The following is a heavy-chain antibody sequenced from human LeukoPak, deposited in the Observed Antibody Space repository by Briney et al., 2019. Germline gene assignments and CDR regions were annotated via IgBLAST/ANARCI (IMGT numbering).Heavy chain of an antibody. V-gene: IGHV3-30*02. CDR3: AKVAGGYYYYYMDV. D-gene: IGHD6-13*01. CDR2: IRYDGSHK. CDR1: GITFSSYG. J-gene: IGHJ6*03. Sequence: GGSLRLSCAASGITFSSYGLHWVRQAPGKGLQWVTFIRYDGSHKYYADSVKGRFTISRDNSKNTLYLQMNSLRAEDTAVYYCAKVAGGYYYYYMDVWGKGTTVTISS.